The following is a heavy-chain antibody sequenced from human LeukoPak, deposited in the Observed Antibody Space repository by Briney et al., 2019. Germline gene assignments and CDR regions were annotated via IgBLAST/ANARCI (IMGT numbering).Heavy chain of an antibody. Sequence: SETLSLTCAVYGGSFSGYYWSWIRQPPGKGLEWIGEINHSGSTNYNPSLKSRVTISVDTSKNQFSLKLSSVTAADTAVYYCASWLGLRRYFHHWGQGTLVTVSS. J-gene: IGHJ1*01. V-gene: IGHV4-34*01. CDR3: ASWLGLRRYFHH. CDR2: INHSGST. CDR1: GGSFSGYY. D-gene: IGHD3/OR15-3a*01.